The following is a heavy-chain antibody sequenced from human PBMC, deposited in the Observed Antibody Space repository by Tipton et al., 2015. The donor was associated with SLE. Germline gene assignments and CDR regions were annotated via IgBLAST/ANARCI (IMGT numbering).Heavy chain of an antibody. J-gene: IGHJ2*01. D-gene: IGHD7-27*01. CDR2: IYYSGTT. V-gene: IGHV4-38-2*01. CDR3: ARSTGAETWYFDL. Sequence: GLVKPSETLSLKCAVSGYSISAGYYWGWVRQPPGKGLEWIGAIYYSGTTFYNPSFKSRVTISVDTSKNQFSLKLRSVTAADTAVYYCARSTGAETWYFDLWGRGTRVTVSS. CDR1: GYSISAGYY.